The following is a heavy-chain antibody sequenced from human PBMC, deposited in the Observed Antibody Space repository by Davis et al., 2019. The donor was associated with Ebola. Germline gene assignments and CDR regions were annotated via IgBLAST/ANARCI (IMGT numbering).Heavy chain of an antibody. CDR3: ARAFHNWYFDL. CDR1: GGSFSGYY. CDR2: IFHTGRT. V-gene: IGHV4-34*12. Sequence: PSETLSLTCAVYGGSFSGYYWSWIRQSPGKGLEWIGEIFHTGRTNYNPSLKSRVTISLDTSRNQFSLRLGSVTAADTAVYYCARAFHNWYFDLWGRGSLVTVSS. J-gene: IGHJ2*01.